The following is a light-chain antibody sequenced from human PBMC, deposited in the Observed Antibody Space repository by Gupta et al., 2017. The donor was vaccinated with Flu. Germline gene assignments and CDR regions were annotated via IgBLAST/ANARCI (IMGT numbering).Light chain of an antibody. V-gene: IGLV4-69*01. J-gene: IGLJ3*02. CDR3: QTWGSGDWV. Sequence: QLVLTQLPSASASLGASVKLTCTLSSGHISYPIAWHQLQPEKGLRYLMKLNVDGSHSKGDGIPDRFSGSSSGAERYLIISSLQYEDEAEYYCQTWGSGDWVFGGGTRVTVL. CDR2: LNVDGSH. CDR1: SGHISYP.